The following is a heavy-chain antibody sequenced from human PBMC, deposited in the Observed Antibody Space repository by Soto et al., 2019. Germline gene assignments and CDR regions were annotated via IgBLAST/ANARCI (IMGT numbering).Heavy chain of an antibody. CDR2: IWYDGSNK. D-gene: IGHD2-2*01. Sequence: PGGSLRLSCAASGFTFSSYGMHWVRQAPGKGLEWVAVIWYDGSNKYYADSVKGRFTISRDNSKNTLYLQMNSLRAEDTATYYCAKYSDGCTSSSCYSGYYAMDVWGQGTTVTVSS. CDR3: AKYSDGCTSSSCYSGYYAMDV. V-gene: IGHV3-30*02. J-gene: IGHJ6*02. CDR1: GFTFSSYG.